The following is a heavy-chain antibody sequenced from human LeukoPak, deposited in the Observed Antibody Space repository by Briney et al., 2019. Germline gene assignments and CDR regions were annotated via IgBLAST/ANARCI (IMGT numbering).Heavy chain of an antibody. CDR3: ARGWLAETMVVTPYNY. Sequence: GASVKVSCTASGGTFSSHTINWVRQAPGQGLEWMGGIIPIFGTANYAQTFQGRVTITAVESTSTAYMEVSSLRSEDTAVYYCARGWLAETMVVTPYNYWGQGTLVTVSS. D-gene: IGHD4-23*01. CDR1: GGTFSSHT. V-gene: IGHV1-69*13. J-gene: IGHJ4*02. CDR2: IIPIFGTA.